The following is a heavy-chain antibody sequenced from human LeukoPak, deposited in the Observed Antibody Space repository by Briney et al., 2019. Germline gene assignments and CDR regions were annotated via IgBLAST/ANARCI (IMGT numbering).Heavy chain of an antibody. V-gene: IGHV4-34*01. CDR1: GGSFSGYY. CDR2: INHSGST. Sequence: SETLSLTCAVYGGSFSGYYWSWLRQPPGKGLEWIGEINHSGSTNYNPSLRSRVTISVDTSKNQFSLKLSSVTAADTAVYYCARDMGGTGDNSPWGQGTLVIVSS. J-gene: IGHJ5*02. D-gene: IGHD7-27*01. CDR3: ARDMGGTGDNSP.